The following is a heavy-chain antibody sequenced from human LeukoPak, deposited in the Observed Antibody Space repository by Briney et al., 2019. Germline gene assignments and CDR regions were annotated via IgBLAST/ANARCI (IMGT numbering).Heavy chain of an antibody. D-gene: IGHD3-22*01. CDR2: IYSGGST. CDR1: GFTFDDYG. V-gene: IGHV3-66*01. CDR3: ARSDSSGYYAY. Sequence: GGSLRLSCAASGFTFDDYGMSWVRQAPGKGLEWVSVIYSGGSTYYADSVKGRSTISRDNSKNTLYLQMNSLRAEDTAVYYCARSDSSGYYAYWGQGTLVTVSS. J-gene: IGHJ4*02.